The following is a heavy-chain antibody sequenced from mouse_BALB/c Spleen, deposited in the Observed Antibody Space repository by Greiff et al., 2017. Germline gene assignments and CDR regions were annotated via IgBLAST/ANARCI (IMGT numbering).Heavy chain of an antibody. J-gene: IGHJ4*01. CDR3: ARVPYYGNFYAMDY. V-gene: IGHV5-9-4*01. CDR1: GFTFSSYA. Sequence: EVQVVESGGGLVKPGGSLKLSCAASGFTFSSYAMSWVRQSPEKRLEWVAEISSGGSYTYYPDTVTGRFTISRDNAKNTLYLEMSSLRSEDTAMYYCARVPYYGNFYAMDYWGQGTSVTVSS. CDR2: ISSGGSYT. D-gene: IGHD2-10*01.